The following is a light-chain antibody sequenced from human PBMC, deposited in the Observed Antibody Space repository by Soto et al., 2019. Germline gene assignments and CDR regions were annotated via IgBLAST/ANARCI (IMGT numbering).Light chain of an antibody. V-gene: IGKV1D-12*01. Sequence: DFQMTQSPSSVSASVGDRVTITCRATQSLTRWLAWYQQKPGQAPKLLIYDASTLHSGVSSRFSGTGSGTDFTLTINNLQPEDVATYYCQKGNSLPPFTFGPGTRVDI. CDR2: DAS. CDR3: QKGNSLPPFT. J-gene: IGKJ3*01. CDR1: QSLTRW.